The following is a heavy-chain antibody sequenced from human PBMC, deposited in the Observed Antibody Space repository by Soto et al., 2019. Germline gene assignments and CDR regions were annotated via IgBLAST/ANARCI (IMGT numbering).Heavy chain of an antibody. V-gene: IGHV4-4*02. CDR1: SGSISTSNW. J-gene: IGHJ4*02. Sequence: QVQLQESGPGLVKPSGTLSLTCAVSSGSISTSNWWIWVRQPPGKVLEWIGEVYHSGSTNYNPSLKSRVTMSVDKSKNQFSLNLSSVTAAETAVYFCARQMTGTTAFDYWGQGTLVTVSS. CDR3: ARQMTGTTAFDY. CDR2: VYHSGST. D-gene: IGHD1-7*01.